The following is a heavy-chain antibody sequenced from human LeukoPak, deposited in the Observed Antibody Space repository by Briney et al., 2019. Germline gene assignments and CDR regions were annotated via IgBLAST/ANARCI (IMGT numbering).Heavy chain of an antibody. Sequence: PSETLSLTCTVSGGSISSSSYYWGWIRQPPGKGLEWIGSPYYSGSTYYNPSLKSRVTISVDTSKNQFSLKLNSVTAADTAVYYCARRSITGTTVDYWGQGTLVTVSS. D-gene: IGHD1-7*01. CDR3: ARRSITGTTVDY. V-gene: IGHV4-39*01. CDR1: GGSISSSSYY. CDR2: PYYSGST. J-gene: IGHJ4*02.